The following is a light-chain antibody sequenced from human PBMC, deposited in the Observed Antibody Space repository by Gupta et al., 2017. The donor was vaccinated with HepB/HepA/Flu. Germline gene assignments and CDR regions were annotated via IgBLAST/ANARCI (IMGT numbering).Light chain of an antibody. CDR1: QSVSSSF. CDR2: GTS. CDR3: QRYGSRVT. J-gene: IGKJ4*01. Sequence: IALTQSPGTLSLSPGERATLSCRSSQSVSSSFLAWYQQKPGQAPRLLISGTSSRATGVPDRFSGSGSGTDCTLTITRLEPEEFAVYYCQRYGSRVTFGGGTKVEIK. V-gene: IGKV3-20*01.